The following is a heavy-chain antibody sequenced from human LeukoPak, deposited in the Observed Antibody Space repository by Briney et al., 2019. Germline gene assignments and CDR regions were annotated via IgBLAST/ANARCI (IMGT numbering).Heavy chain of an antibody. CDR3: ARLYYYESSAYTYFDY. J-gene: IGHJ4*02. D-gene: IGHD3-22*01. Sequence: GESLKISCKGSGYSFTSYWIAWVRQMPGKGLEWMGIIYPGDSDTRYSPSFQGQVTISADKSISTAYLQWSSLKASDTAVYYCARLYYYESSAYTYFDYWGQGTLVTVSS. CDR2: IYPGDSDT. V-gene: IGHV5-51*01. CDR1: GYSFTSYW.